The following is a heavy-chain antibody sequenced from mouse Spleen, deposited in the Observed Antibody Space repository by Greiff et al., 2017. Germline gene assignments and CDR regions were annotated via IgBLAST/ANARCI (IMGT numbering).Heavy chain of an antibody. CDR1: GYTFTSYG. J-gene: IGHJ2*01. V-gene: IGHV1-81*01. D-gene: IGHD3-1*01. Sequence: VQRVESGAELARPGASVKLSCKASGYTFTSYGISWVKQRTGQGLEWIGEIYPRSGNTYYNEKFKGKATLTADKSSSTAYMELRSLTSEDSAVYFCARGEGLGDYWGQGTTLTVSS. CDR3: ARGEGLGDY. CDR2: IYPRSGNT.